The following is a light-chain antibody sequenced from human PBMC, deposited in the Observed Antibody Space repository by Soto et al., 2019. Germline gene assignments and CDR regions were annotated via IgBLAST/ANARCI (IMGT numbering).Light chain of an antibody. Sequence: IQMTQSPSTLSASVGDRVTFTCRASQNISTWLAWYQQKPGEAHKLLIYKASTLEVGVPSRFSSSGSGTEFTLTINTLHPADFATYYCQQYNSYPWTFGQGSKV. V-gene: IGKV1-5*03. J-gene: IGKJ1*01. CDR2: KAS. CDR3: QQYNSYPWT. CDR1: QNISTW.